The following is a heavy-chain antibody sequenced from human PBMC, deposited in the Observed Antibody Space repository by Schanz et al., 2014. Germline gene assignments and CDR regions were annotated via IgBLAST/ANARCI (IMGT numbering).Heavy chain of an antibody. CDR3: TKDILPGGADV. Sequence: EGQLVESGGVLVQPGRSLRLSCAGSGLNFRQYAIHWVRHAPGKGLEWVAGFSLDTDRIDYADSVKGRFTVSWDNSKTSLYLQMNSLRPEDTALYYCTKDILPGGADVWGQGTTVTVSS. J-gene: IGHJ6*02. CDR1: GLNFRQYA. CDR2: FSLDTDRI. D-gene: IGHD3-3*02. V-gene: IGHV3-9*01.